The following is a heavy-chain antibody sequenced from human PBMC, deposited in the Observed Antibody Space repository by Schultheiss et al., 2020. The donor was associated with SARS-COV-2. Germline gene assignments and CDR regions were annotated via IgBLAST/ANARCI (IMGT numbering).Heavy chain of an antibody. CDR1: GFTFGDYA. D-gene: IGHD6-25*01. CDR2: IRSKAYGGTT. Sequence: GESLKISCTASGFTFGDYAMSWVRQAPGKGLEWVGFIRSKAYGGTTEYVASVKGRFTISRDDSKSIAYLQMNSLKTEDTAVYYCTTDPRYSSGYWGQGTLVTVSS. J-gene: IGHJ4*02. V-gene: IGHV3-49*04. CDR3: TTDPRYSSGY.